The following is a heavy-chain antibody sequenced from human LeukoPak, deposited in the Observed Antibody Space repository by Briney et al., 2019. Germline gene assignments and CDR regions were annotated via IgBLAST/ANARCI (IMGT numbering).Heavy chain of an antibody. Sequence: RGSLRLSCAASGFTFSSYAMSWVRQAPGKGLEWVSAISGSGGSTYYADSVKGRFTISRDNSKNTLYLQMNSLRAEDTAVYYCAKSKYSSSWFGEYYFDYWGQGTLVTDSS. D-gene: IGHD6-13*01. CDR3: AKSKYSSSWFGEYYFDY. J-gene: IGHJ4*02. CDR1: GFTFSSYA. V-gene: IGHV3-23*01. CDR2: ISGSGGST.